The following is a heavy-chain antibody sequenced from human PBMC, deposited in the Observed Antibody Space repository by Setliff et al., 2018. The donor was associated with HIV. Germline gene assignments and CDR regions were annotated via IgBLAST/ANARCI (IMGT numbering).Heavy chain of an antibody. J-gene: IGHJ5*02. V-gene: IGHV4-59*08. D-gene: IGHD2-21*01. Sequence: SETLSLTCNVSGDSISGFFWSWVRQPPGKGLEWIGYIYYSGSTNYNPSLKSRVTISIDTSTNQFSLKLSSVTAADTAVYYCARLFIPNYFDPWGQGTLVTVSS. CDR1: GDSISGFF. CDR3: ARLFIPNYFDP. CDR2: IYYSGST.